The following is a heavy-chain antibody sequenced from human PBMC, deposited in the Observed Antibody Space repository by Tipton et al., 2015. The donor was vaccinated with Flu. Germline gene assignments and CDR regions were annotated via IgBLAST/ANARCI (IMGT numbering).Heavy chain of an antibody. CDR1: GDSMGNYY. J-gene: IGHJ2*01. D-gene: IGHD3-10*01. Sequence: TLSLTCTVSGDSMGNYYWSWMRQPPGKGLEYIGYIHHSGTTNYDPSLKGRVTISADTSKRQFSLTLTSVTAADTAVYYCARGLASYGSDSYYNLFWYFDLWGRGTLFTVSS. V-gene: IGHV4-59*01. CDR3: ARGLASYGSDSYYNLFWYFDL. CDR2: IHHSGTT.